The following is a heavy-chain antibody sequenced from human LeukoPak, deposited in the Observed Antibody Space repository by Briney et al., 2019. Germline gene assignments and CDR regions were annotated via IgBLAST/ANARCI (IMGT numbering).Heavy chain of an antibody. J-gene: IGHJ4*02. Sequence: ASVKVSCKASGYIFTGYYMHWVRQAPGQGLEWMGWINPNSGDTNYAQKFQGRVTKTRDTSISTAYMELSSLRSEDTAVYYCARDRSRDCGGDCYSEGEYYFDYWGQGTLVTVSS. D-gene: IGHD2-21*02. CDR3: ARDRSRDCGGDCYSEGEYYFDY. CDR2: INPNSGDT. V-gene: IGHV1-2*02. CDR1: GYIFTGYY.